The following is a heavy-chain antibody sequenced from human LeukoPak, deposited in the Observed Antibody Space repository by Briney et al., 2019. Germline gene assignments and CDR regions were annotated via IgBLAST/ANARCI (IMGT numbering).Heavy chain of an antibody. D-gene: IGHD6-13*01. CDR3: ARAPHHYSSSWYRWFDP. Sequence: SSETLSLTCAVYGGSFSGYYWSWIRQPPGKGLEWIGEINHSGSTNYNPSLKSRVTISVDTSKNQFSLKLSSVTAADTAVYYCARAPHHYSSSWYRWFDPWGQGTLVTVSS. J-gene: IGHJ5*02. V-gene: IGHV4-34*01. CDR1: GGSFSGYY. CDR2: INHSGST.